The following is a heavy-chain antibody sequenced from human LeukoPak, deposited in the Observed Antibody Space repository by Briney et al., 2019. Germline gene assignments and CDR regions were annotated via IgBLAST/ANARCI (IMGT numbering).Heavy chain of an antibody. V-gene: IGHV1-69*06. Sequence: SVKVSCKASGGTFSSYAISWVRQAPGQGLEWMGGIIPIFGTANYAQKFQGRVTITADKSTSTAYMELSSLRSEDTAVYYCARVDIVVAVAATPAFDIWGQGTMVTVSS. CDR3: ARVDIVVAVAATPAFDI. CDR2: IIPIFGTA. CDR1: GGTFSSYA. J-gene: IGHJ3*02. D-gene: IGHD2-15*01.